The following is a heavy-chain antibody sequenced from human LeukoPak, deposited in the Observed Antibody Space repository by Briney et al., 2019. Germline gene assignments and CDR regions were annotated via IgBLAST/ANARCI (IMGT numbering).Heavy chain of an antibody. J-gene: IGHJ4*02. D-gene: IGHD3-22*01. CDR2: IYHSGST. Sequence: PSETLSLTCAVSGVSISSSNWWSWVRQPPGQGLEWIGEIYHSGSTNYNPSLKSRVTISVDKSKNQFFLNLSSVTAADTAVYYCAGLVGRYSSGLYYYYFDYWGQGTLVTVSS. V-gene: IGHV4-4*02. CDR3: AGLVGRYSSGLYYYYFDY. CDR1: GVSISSSNW.